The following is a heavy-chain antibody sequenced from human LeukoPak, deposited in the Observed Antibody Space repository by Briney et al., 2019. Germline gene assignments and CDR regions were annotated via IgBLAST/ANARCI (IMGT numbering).Heavy chain of an antibody. CDR1: GGSFSSYY. Sequence: PSETLSLTCTVSGGSFSSYYWSWIRQPAGKGLEWIGRIYTSGSTNYNPSLKSRVTMSVDTSKNQFSLKLSSVTAADTAVYYCARGRGYSGYDSEAYYFDYWGQGTLVTVSS. CDR2: IYTSGST. J-gene: IGHJ4*02. CDR3: ARGRGYSGYDSEAYYFDY. V-gene: IGHV4-4*07. D-gene: IGHD5-12*01.